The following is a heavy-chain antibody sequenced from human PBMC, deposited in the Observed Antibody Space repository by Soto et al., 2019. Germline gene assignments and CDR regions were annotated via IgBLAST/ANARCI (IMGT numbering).Heavy chain of an antibody. V-gene: IGHV3-64*01. CDR3: ARMTPGWYFDL. CDR2: ISGNGGST. CDR1: GFTFSSYA. J-gene: IGHJ2*01. Sequence: EVQLVESGGGLVQPGGSLRLSCAASGFTFSSYAMHWVRQAPGKGLEYVSAISGNGGSTYYANSVKGRFTISRDNSKNTLYLQMGSLRAEDMAVYYCARMTPGWYFDLWGRGTLVTVSS.